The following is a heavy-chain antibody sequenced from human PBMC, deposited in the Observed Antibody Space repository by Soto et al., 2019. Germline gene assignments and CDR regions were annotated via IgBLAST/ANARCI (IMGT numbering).Heavy chain of an antibody. CDR3: ARLDYYDSSGYYYRKGFDY. D-gene: IGHD3-22*01. V-gene: IGHV5-51*01. CDR1: GYSFTSYW. J-gene: IGHJ4*02. CDR2: IYPGDSDT. Sequence: GESLKISCKGSGYSFTSYWIGWVRQMPGKGLEWMGIIYPGDSDTRYSPSFQGQVTISADKSISTAYLQWSSLKASDTAMYYCARLDYYDSSGYYYRKGFDYWGQGTLVTVYS.